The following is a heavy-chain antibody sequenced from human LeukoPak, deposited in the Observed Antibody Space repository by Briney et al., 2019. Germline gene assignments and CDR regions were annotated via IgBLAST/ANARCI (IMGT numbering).Heavy chain of an antibody. V-gene: IGHV5-51*01. CDR1: GYSFTSYW. Sequence: GESLKISCKGSGYSFTSYWIGWVRQLPGKGLEWMGIIYPGDSDTRYSPSSQGQVTISADKSISTAYLQWRSLKASDTAMYYCARGGYGSGSYYWGNWWFDPWGQGTLVTVSS. CDR3: ARGGYGSGSYYWGNWWFDP. J-gene: IGHJ5*02. CDR2: IYPGDSDT. D-gene: IGHD3-10*01.